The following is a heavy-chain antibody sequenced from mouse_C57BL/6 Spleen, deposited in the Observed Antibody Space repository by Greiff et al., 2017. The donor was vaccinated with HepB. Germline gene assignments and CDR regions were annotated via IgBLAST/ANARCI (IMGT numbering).Heavy chain of an antibody. CDR1: GYTFTDYY. CDR3: ARDGLPSYAMDY. CDR2: INPNNGGT. V-gene: IGHV1-26*01. Sequence: EVQLQQSGPELVKPGASVKISCKASGYTFTDYYMNWVKQSHGKSLEWIGDINPNNGGTSYNQKFKGKATLTVDKSSSTAYMQLRSLTSEDSAVYYCARDGLPSYAMDYWGQGTSVTVSS. J-gene: IGHJ4*01. D-gene: IGHD1-1*01.